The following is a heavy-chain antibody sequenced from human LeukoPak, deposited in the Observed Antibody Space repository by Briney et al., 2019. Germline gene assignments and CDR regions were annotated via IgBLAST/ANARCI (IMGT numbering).Heavy chain of an antibody. CDR2: ISSNGGST. CDR3: AKGQDRYCSSTSCYFDY. Sequence: GGSLRLSCTASGFTFSSYAMHWVRQAPGKGLEYVSAISSNGGSTYYANSVKGRFTISRDNSKNTLYLQMNSLRAEDTAVYYCAKGQDRYCSSTSCYFDYWGQGTLVTVSS. V-gene: IGHV3-64*01. CDR1: GFTFSSYA. D-gene: IGHD2-2*01. J-gene: IGHJ4*02.